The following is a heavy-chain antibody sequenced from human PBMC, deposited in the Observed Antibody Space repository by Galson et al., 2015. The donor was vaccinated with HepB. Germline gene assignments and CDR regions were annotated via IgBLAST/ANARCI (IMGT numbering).Heavy chain of an antibody. D-gene: IGHD1-1*01. J-gene: IGHJ3*01. CDR2: ITSSSSYT. V-gene: IGHV3-21*04. Sequence: SLRLSCAASGFTFSSYSMNWVRQAPGKGLEWVSTITSSSSYTYYADSVKGRFTISRDNSKNTLYLQMNSLRAEDTAIYYCAKDLGAWMEGAFDVWGQGTIATVSS. CDR1: GFTFSSYS. CDR3: AKDLGAWMEGAFDV.